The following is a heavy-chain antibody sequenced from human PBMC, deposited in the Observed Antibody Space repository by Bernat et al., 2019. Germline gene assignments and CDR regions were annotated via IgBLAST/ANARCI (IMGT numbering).Heavy chain of an antibody. Sequence: EVQLVESGGGLVQPGGSLRLSCAASGFTVSSNYMSWVRQAPGKGLGWVSVIYSGGSTYYADSVNGRFTISRHNSKNTLYLQMNSLRAEDTAVYYCARLYSSPNDAFDIWGQGTMVTVSS. D-gene: IGHD6-13*01. CDR1: GFTVSSNY. V-gene: IGHV3-53*04. CDR3: ARLYSSPNDAFDI. J-gene: IGHJ3*02. CDR2: IYSGGST.